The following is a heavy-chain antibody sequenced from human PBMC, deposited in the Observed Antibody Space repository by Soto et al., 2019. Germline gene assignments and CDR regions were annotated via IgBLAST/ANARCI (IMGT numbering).Heavy chain of an antibody. D-gene: IGHD6-13*01. CDR1: GSTVSSNY. J-gene: IGHJ6*02. V-gene: IGHV3-66*01. Sequence: PGGSLRLSCVVSGSTVSSNYMSWVRQAPGKGLEWVSVIYSGGSTYYADSVKGRFTISRDNSKNTLYLQMNSLRAEDTAVYYCARPGGSSWIYYGMDVWGQGTTVTVSS. CDR2: IYSGGST. CDR3: ARPGGSSWIYYGMDV.